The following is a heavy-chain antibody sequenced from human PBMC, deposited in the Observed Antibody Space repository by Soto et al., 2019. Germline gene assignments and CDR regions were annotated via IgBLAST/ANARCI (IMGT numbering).Heavy chain of an antibody. D-gene: IGHD1-26*01. J-gene: IGHJ4*02. Sequence: EVQLSESGGGLVQAGGSLRLSCTTSGIIFYDYSMSWVRQAPGKGLEWVSGISGSGYSKYYAHSVRGRLTIPRDNSRNTLSLQMNSLRAQDTAVYYCAKGVGATWDNGYFFDYWGQGTLVAVSS. CDR3: AKGVGATWDNGYFFDY. CDR1: GIIFYDYS. V-gene: IGHV3-23*01. CDR2: ISGSGYSK.